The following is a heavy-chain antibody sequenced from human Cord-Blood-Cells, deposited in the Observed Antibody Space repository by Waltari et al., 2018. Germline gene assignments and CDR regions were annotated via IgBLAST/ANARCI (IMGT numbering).Heavy chain of an antibody. CDR2: IYYSGST. Sequence: QLQLQESGPGLVKPSETLSLTCTVSGGSISSSSYYWGWIRQPPGKGLEWIGSIYYSGSTHYNPSLKSRVTISVDTSKNQFSLKLSSVTAADTAVYYCARRGQGDRYFDLWGRGTLVTVSS. D-gene: IGHD3-10*01. J-gene: IGHJ2*01. V-gene: IGHV4-39*01. CDR3: ARRGQGDRYFDL. CDR1: GGSISSSSYY.